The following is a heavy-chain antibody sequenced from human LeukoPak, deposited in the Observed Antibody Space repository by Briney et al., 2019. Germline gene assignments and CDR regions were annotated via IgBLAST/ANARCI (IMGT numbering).Heavy chain of an antibody. CDR1: GFTFSDYY. V-gene: IGHV3-11*01. CDR3: ARDRDSSGYSSDAFDI. J-gene: IGHJ3*02. CDR2: ISSSDNTI. Sequence: GGSLRLSCAASGFTFSDYYMSWIRQAPGKGLEWVANISSSDNTIYYADSVKGRFTISRDNAKNSLYLQMNSLRAEDTAVYYCARDRDSSGYSSDAFDIWGQGTMVTVSS. D-gene: IGHD3-22*01.